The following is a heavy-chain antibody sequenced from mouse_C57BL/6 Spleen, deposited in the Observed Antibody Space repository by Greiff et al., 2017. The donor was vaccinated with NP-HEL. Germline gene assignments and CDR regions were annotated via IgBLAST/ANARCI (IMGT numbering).Heavy chain of an antibody. CDR3: TRGPAYYSNGNAMDY. CDR1: GFTFSSYA. J-gene: IGHJ4*01. Sequence: EVKLVESGEGLVKPGGSLKLSCAASGFTFSSYAMSWVRQTPEKRLEWVAYISSGGDYIYYADTVKGRFTISRDNARNTLYLQMSSLKSEDTAMYYCTRGPAYYSNGNAMDYWGQGTSVTVSS. CDR2: ISSGGDYI. D-gene: IGHD2-5*01. V-gene: IGHV5-9-1*02.